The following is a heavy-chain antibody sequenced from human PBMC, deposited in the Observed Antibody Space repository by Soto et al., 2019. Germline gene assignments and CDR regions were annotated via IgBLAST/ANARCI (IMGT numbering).Heavy chain of an antibody. V-gene: IGHV4-34*01. D-gene: IGHD3-10*01. J-gene: IGHJ6*02. CDR1: GGSFSGYY. CDR3: ARGLWERVRGVIGMDV. CDR2: INHSGST. Sequence: SETRSLTCAVHGGSFSGYYWSWIRQPPGKGLEWIGEINHSGSTNYNPSLKSRVTISVDTSKNQFSLKLSSVTAADTAVYYCARGLWERVRGVIGMDVWGQGTTVT.